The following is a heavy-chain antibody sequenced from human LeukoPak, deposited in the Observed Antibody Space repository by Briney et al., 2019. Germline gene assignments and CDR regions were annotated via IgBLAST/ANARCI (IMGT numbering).Heavy chain of an antibody. Sequence: GGSLRLSCAASGFAFSSYWMSWVRQAPGKGLEWVANIKQDGGEKYYVESVKGRFTISRDNVKNSLYLQMNSLRVEDTAVYYCARARGGYDLDYWGQGTLVTVSS. CDR1: GFAFSSYW. D-gene: IGHD5-12*01. J-gene: IGHJ4*02. CDR3: ARARGGYDLDY. V-gene: IGHV3-7*01. CDR2: IKQDGGEK.